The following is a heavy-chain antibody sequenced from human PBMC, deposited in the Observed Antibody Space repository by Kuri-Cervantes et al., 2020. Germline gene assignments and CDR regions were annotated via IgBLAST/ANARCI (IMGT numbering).Heavy chain of an antibody. D-gene: IGHD1-26*01. CDR3: AREPRVGDAFDI. CDR2: TYYRSKWYN. J-gene: IGHJ3*02. V-gene: IGHV6-1*01. Sequence: SETLSLTCGISGDSVSGNSVAWNWIRQSPSRGLEWLGRTYYRSKWYNDYAVSVKSRITINPDTSKNQFSLQLNSVTPEDTAVYYCAREPRVGDAFDIWGQGTMVTVSS. CDR1: GDSVSGNSVA.